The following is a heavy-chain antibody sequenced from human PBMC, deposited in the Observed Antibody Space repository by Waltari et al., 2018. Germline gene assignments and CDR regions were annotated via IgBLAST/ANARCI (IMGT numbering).Heavy chain of an antibody. D-gene: IGHD1-26*01. J-gene: IGHJ4*02. Sequence: QLQLQQSGPGLVKPSESLFLSCAVSGDSVSNNYWWSWVRQPPGKGLEWIGQIHGTGKTNYNPSLESRVTVSMDTSNNQFSLRVTSLTAADTAVYFCARDRGRGLYLDSWGQGTLVTVS. V-gene: IGHV4-4*02. CDR1: GDSVSNNYW. CDR2: IHGTGKT. CDR3: ARDRGRGLYLDS.